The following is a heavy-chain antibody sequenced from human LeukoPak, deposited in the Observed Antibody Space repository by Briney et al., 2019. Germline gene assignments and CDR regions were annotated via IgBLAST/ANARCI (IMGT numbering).Heavy chain of an antibody. V-gene: IGHV1-18*01. J-gene: IGHJ4*02. Sequence: GASAKVSCKASGYTFTSYGISWVRQAPGQGLEWMGWISAYNGNANYAQKLQGRVTMTTDTSTSTAYMELRSLRSDDTAVYYCARVQSYYYDSSGYYFEVYYFDYWGQGTLVTVSS. CDR1: GYTFTSYG. CDR3: ARVQSYYYDSSGYYFEVYYFDY. CDR2: ISAYNGNA. D-gene: IGHD3-22*01.